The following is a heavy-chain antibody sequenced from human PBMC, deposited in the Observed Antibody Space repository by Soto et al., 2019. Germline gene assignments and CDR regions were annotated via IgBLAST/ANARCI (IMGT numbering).Heavy chain of an antibody. D-gene: IGHD3-9*01. Sequence: GASVKVSCKASGDTFTTYDINWVRQATGHGLEWMGWINPNSGNIGYAQRFQGRVTMTRNTSISTAYMELSSLRSEDTAVYYCARAGAGVLRYFDWLSAPVGYYGMDVWGQGTTVTVSS. V-gene: IGHV1-8*01. CDR1: GDTFTTYD. J-gene: IGHJ6*02. CDR2: INPNSGNI. CDR3: ARAGAGVLRYFDWLSAPVGYYGMDV.